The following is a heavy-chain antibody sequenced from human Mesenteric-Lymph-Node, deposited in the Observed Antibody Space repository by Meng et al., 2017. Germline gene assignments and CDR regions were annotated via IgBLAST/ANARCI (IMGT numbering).Heavy chain of an antibody. J-gene: IGHJ4*02. V-gene: IGHV3-64*01. CDR1: GFTFSSSS. Sequence: GGSLRLSCEASGFTFSSSSMHWVRQAPGRGLEYVSAISSDGVRLYYTSSVKGRFTISRDNFKNTLYLQMDYVTVEDMALYYCVTWTARSYNDYWGQGTLVTVSS. CDR2: ISSDGVRL. D-gene: IGHD2-21*02. CDR3: VTWTARSYNDY.